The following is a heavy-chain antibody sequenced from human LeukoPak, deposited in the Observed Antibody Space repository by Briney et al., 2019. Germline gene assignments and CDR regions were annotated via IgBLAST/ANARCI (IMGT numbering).Heavy chain of an antibody. CDR1: GFTFSSYW. V-gene: IGHV3-7*01. J-gene: IGHJ4*02. Sequence: GGSLRLSCAASGFTFSSYWMNWVRQAPGKGLEWVANIKQDGSEKYYVDSVKGRFTISRDNAKNSLYLQMNSLRAGDTAVYYCARGTTVSSSLLYWGQGTLVTVSS. D-gene: IGHD6-6*01. CDR3: ARGTTVSSSLLY. CDR2: IKQDGSEK.